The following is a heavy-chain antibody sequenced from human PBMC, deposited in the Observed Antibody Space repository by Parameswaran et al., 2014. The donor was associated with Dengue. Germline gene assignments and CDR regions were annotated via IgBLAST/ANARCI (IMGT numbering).Heavy chain of an antibody. CDR2: ISAYNDNT. CDR3: ARELYGRPSSGTFDY. Sequence: SWVRQAPGQGLEWMGWISAYNDNTNYAQNLQGRVTMTTDTSTSTAYMELRSLRSDDTAVYYCARELYGRPSSGTFDYWGQGTLVTVSS. V-gene: IGHV1-18*01. J-gene: IGHJ4*02. D-gene: IGHD3-22*01.